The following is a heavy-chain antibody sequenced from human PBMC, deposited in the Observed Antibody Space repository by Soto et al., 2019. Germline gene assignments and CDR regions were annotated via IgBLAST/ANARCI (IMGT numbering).Heavy chain of an antibody. CDR1: GFTFSSYA. Sequence: EVQLLESGGGLVQPGGSLRLSCAASGFTFSSYAMSWVRQAPGKGLEWVSAISGSGGSTYYADSVKGRFTISRDNSKNATDMQMNSLSAEDTAVDYCAEDGKARVYSSSWYNYWGQGTLVAVSS. CDR2: ISGSGGST. V-gene: IGHV3-23*01. D-gene: IGHD6-13*01. J-gene: IGHJ4*02. CDR3: AEDGKARVYSSSWYNY.